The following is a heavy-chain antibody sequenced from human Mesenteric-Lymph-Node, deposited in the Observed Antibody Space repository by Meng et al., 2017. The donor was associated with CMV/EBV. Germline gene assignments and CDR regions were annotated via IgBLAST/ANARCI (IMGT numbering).Heavy chain of an antibody. D-gene: IGHD2-2*02. CDR3: ARGCSATNCYTGGFDS. Sequence: SISTSGYYWSCIRQHPGKGLEWIGYIFYSGTTYSNPSLKSPVTISGDTSKNQFSLTLSSVTAADTAVYYCARGCSATNCYTGGFDSWGQGILVTVSS. J-gene: IGHJ4*02. V-gene: IGHV4-31*01. CDR1: SISTSGYY. CDR2: IFYSGTT.